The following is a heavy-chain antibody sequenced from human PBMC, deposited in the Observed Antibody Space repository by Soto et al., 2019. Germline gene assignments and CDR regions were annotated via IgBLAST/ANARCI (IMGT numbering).Heavy chain of an antibody. CDR2: INPKSGDT. V-gene: IGHV1-2*02. Sequence: ASVKVSCKASGYTFTHYFIHWVRRAPGQGLEWMGYINPKSGDTHYSQTFRGRVSMTVDRSTDTASVGLSSLKSDDTAVYFCARLGYQKHLHAGFDMWGPGTLVTVSS. D-gene: IGHD6-13*01. CDR3: ARLGYQKHLHAGFDM. J-gene: IGHJ3*02. CDR1: GYTFTHYF.